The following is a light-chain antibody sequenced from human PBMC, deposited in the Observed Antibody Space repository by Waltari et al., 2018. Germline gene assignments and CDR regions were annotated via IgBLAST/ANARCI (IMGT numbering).Light chain of an antibody. CDR2: YDS. CDR1: NIGSKS. J-gene: IGLJ2*01. V-gene: IGLV3-21*04. Sequence: SYVLTQPPSVSVAPGKTARISCGGNNIGSKSVHWYQQKPGQAPVLVIYYDSDRPSGIPERVSCSNSGNTATLTISRVEAGDEADYYCQVWDSSSDHVVFGGGTKLTVL. CDR3: QVWDSSSDHVV.